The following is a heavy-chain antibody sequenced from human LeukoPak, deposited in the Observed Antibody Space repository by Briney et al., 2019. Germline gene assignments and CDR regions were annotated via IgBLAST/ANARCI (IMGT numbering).Heavy chain of an antibody. Sequence: ASVKVSCKASGYTFTGYYMHWVRQAPGQGLEWMGRINPNSGGTNYAQKFQGRVTMTRDTSISTAYMELSRLRSDDTAVYYCARDDDYYGSGSHWGQGILVTVSS. D-gene: IGHD3-10*01. CDR3: ARDDDYYGSGSH. CDR2: INPNSGGT. CDR1: GYTFTGYY. J-gene: IGHJ4*02. V-gene: IGHV1-2*06.